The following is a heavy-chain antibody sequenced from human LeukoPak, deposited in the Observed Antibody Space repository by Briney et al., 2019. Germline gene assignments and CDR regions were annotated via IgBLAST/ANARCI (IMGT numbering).Heavy chain of an antibody. CDR3: ARGSYCSSTSCYTGYYYYYYMDV. D-gene: IGHD2-2*02. CDR1: GYTFTSYD. CDR2: MNPNSGNT. J-gene: IGHJ6*03. Sequence: GASVKVSCKASGYTFTSYDINWVRQATGQGLGWMGWMNPNSGNTGYARKFQGRVTITRNPSISTAYMELSSLRSEDTAVYYCARGSYCSSTSCYTGYYYYYYMDVWGKGTTVTVSS. V-gene: IGHV1-8*03.